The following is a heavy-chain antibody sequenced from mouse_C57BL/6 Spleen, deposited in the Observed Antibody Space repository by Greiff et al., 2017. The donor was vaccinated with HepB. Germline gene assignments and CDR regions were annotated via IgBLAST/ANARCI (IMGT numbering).Heavy chain of an antibody. V-gene: IGHV1-52*01. D-gene: IGHD1-1*01. CDR1: GYTFTSYW. J-gene: IGHJ4*01. CDR2: IDPSDSET. CDR3: AREGSKLYYAMDY. Sequence: VQLQQSGAELVRPGSSVKLSCKASGYTFTSYWMHWVKQRPIQGLEWIGNIDPSDSETHYNQKFKDKATLTVDKSSSTAYMQLSSLTSEDSAVYYCAREGSKLYYAMDYWGQGTSVTVSS.